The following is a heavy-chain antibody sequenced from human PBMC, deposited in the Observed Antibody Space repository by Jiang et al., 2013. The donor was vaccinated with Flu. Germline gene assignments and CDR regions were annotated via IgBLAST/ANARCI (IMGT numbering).Heavy chain of an antibody. CDR2: ISYDGSNK. Sequence: GVVQPGRSLRLSCAASGFTFSSYAMHWVRQAPGKGLEWVAVISYDGSNKYYADSVKGRFTISRDNSKNTLYLQMNSLRAEDTAVYYCARADYYGSGSYYSNDYWGQGTLVTVSS. V-gene: IGHV3-30-3*01. CDR1: GFTFSSYA. J-gene: IGHJ4*02. CDR3: ARADYYGSGSYYSNDY. D-gene: IGHD3-10*01.